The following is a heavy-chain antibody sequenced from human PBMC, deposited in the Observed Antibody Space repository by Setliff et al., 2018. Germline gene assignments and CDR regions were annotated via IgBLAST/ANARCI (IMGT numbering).Heavy chain of an antibody. CDR2: ISGSSSYI. Sequence: PGGSLRLSCAASGFTFSSNNMHWVRQAPGKGMEWVSCISGSSSYIYYADSVKGRFTISRDNAKNSLYLQMNSLRAEDTAVYYCARAPSSSSASCFDPWGQGTLVTVSS. J-gene: IGHJ5*02. CDR1: GFTFSSNN. V-gene: IGHV3-21*01. CDR3: ARAPSSSSASCFDP. D-gene: IGHD6-6*01.